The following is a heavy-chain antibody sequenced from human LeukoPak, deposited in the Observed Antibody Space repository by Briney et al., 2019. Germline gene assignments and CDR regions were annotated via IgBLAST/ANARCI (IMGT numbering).Heavy chain of an antibody. D-gene: IGHD6-19*01. CDR3: ARESSGWSTGWFDP. J-gene: IGHJ5*02. Sequence: GGSLRLSCAASGFTFSSYAMSWVRQAPGKGLEWVSAISGSGGSTYYADSVKGRFTISRDNAKNTLYLQMNSLRAEDTAVYYCARESSGWSTGWFDPWGQGTLVTVSS. CDR2: ISGSGGST. V-gene: IGHV3-23*01. CDR1: GFTFSSYA.